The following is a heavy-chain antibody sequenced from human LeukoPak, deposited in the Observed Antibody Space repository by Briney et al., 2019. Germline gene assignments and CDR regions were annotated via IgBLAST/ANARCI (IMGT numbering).Heavy chain of an antibody. V-gene: IGHV4-59*01. Sequence: PSETLSLTCTVSGGSIRDYYWSWMRQPPGKGLEWIGYTHYSGTTNYNPSLKSRVTMSVDMSKNQFSLKLSSVSAADTAVYYCASPHGGSAGYWGQGTLVTVSS. CDR1: GGSIRDYY. J-gene: IGHJ4*02. CDR3: ASPHGGSAGY. CDR2: THYSGTT. D-gene: IGHD2-15*01.